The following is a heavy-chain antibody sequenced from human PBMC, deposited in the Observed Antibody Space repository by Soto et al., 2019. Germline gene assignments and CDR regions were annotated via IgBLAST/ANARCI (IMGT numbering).Heavy chain of an antibody. CDR1: GYTFTSYA. J-gene: IGHJ4*02. CDR3: ARDLVGAAAGPYYFDY. Sequence: ASVKVSCKASGYTFTSYAMHWVRQAPGQRLEWMGWINAGNGNTKYSQKFQGRVTITRDTSASTAYMELSSLRSEDKAVFYCARDLVGAAAGPYYFDYWGQGTLVTVSS. CDR2: INAGNGNT. V-gene: IGHV1-3*01. D-gene: IGHD6-13*01.